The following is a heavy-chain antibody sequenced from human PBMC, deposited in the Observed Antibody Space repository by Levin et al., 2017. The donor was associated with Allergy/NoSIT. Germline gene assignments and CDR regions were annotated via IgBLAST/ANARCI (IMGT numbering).Heavy chain of an antibody. CDR2: ISSSSSYI. CDR3: ARDLAKIQLWLLGY. V-gene: IGHV3-21*01. CDR1: GFTFSSYS. D-gene: IGHD5-18*01. J-gene: IGHJ4*02. Sequence: GGSLRLSCAASGFTFSSYSMNWVRQAPGKGLEWVSSISSSSSYIYYADSVKGRFTISRDNAKNSLYLQMNSLRAEDTAVYYCARDLAKIQLWLLGYWGQGTLVTVSS.